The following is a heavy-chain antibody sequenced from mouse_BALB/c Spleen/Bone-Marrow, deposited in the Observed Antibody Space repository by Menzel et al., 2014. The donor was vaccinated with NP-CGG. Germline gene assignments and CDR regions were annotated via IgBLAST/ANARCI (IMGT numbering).Heavy chain of an antibody. J-gene: IGHJ4*01. Sequence: EVQVVESGGGLVQPGGSLKLSCAASGFTFSSHGMSWVRQTPDKRLELVATINSNGGSTYYPDSVKGRFTISRDNAKNTLYLQMSSLKSEDTAMYYCARDGYYVFYAMDYWGQGTSVTVSS. CDR1: GFTFSSHG. CDR2: INSNGGST. D-gene: IGHD2-3*01. V-gene: IGHV5-6-3*01. CDR3: ARDGYYVFYAMDY.